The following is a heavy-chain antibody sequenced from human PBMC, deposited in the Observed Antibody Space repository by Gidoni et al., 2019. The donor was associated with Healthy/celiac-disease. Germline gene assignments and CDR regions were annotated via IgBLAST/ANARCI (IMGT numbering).Heavy chain of an antibody. CDR2: IYPGDSDT. Sequence: EVQLVQSGAEVKKPGESLKISCKGSGYSFTSYWIGGGGQMPGKGREWMGLIYPGDSDTRYSPSFQGQVTISADKSISTAYLQWSSLKASDTAMYYCARLVGIVGDPYYFDYWGQGTLVTVSS. V-gene: IGHV5-51*01. J-gene: IGHJ4*02. CDR3: ARLVGIVGDPYYFDY. D-gene: IGHD1-26*01. CDR1: GYSFTSYW.